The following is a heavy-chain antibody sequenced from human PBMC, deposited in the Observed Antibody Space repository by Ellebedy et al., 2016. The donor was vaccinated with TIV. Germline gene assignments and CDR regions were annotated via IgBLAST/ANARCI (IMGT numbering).Heavy chain of an antibody. CDR2: IRKTIDGGLT. Sequence: GESLKISCAVSGFTFSNAWMSWVRQAPGKGLEWVGRIRKTIDGGLTEYAAPVKGRFTISRDDSQNTLYLQMNSLKTEDTAVYYCLGNDYGDYWGQGTLVTGAS. CDR1: GFTFSNAW. CDR3: LGNDYGDY. V-gene: IGHV3-15*01. D-gene: IGHD3-16*01. J-gene: IGHJ4*02.